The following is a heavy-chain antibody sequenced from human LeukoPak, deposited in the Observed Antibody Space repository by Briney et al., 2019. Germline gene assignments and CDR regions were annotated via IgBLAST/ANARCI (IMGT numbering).Heavy chain of an antibody. Sequence: GGSLRLSCAASGFTFSSYAMSWVRQAPGKGLEWVSTISGNGGRTYYADSVKGRFTISRDNSKNTLYVQVNSLGTEDTAAYYCAKGSYYDSSGSFYFDYWGQGTLVTVSS. D-gene: IGHD3-22*01. V-gene: IGHV3-23*01. J-gene: IGHJ4*02. CDR3: AKGSYYDSSGSFYFDY. CDR2: ISGNGGRT. CDR1: GFTFSSYA.